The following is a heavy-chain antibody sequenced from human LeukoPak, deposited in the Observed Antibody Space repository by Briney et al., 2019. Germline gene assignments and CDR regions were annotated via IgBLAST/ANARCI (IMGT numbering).Heavy chain of an antibody. CDR2: IYYSGST. V-gene: IGHV4-31*03. Sequence: TSQTLSLTCTVSGGSISSGGYYWSWIRQHPGKGLEWIGYIYYSGSTYYNPSLKSRVTISVDTSKNQFSLKLSSVTAADTAVYYCAREPTVSPFYYYYGMDVWGQGTTVTVSS. J-gene: IGHJ6*02. CDR3: AREPTVSPFYYYYGMDV. D-gene: IGHD4-11*01. CDR1: GGSISSGGYY.